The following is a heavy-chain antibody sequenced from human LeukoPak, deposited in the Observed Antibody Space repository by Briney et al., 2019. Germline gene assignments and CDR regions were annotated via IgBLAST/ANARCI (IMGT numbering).Heavy chain of an antibody. CDR3: TRDAYGSGKGYFDY. Sequence: ASVKVSCKASGYAFISYGFSWVRQAPGQGLEWMGWISAYDGNTKSVDKLQGRVTLTTDTSTNTAYLELRGLRSDDTAVYYCTRDAYGSGKGYFDYWGQGTLVTVSS. CDR2: ISAYDGNT. J-gene: IGHJ4*02. V-gene: IGHV1-18*01. CDR1: GYAFISYG. D-gene: IGHD3-10*01.